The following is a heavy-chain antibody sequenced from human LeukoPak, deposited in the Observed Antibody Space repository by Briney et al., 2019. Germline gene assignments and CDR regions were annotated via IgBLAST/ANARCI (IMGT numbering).Heavy chain of an antibody. J-gene: IGHJ4*02. Sequence: GSLRLSCAASGFTFSNYGMSWVRQAPGKGLEWIGHIYKIGTTNYNPSLKSRLTISADTSKNQFSLQLRSVTAADTAVYYCVIGVGWQPDYWGQGALVTVSS. CDR3: VIGVGWQPDY. V-gene: IGHV4-59*01. CDR2: IYKIGTT. CDR1: GFTFSNYG. D-gene: IGHD2-15*01.